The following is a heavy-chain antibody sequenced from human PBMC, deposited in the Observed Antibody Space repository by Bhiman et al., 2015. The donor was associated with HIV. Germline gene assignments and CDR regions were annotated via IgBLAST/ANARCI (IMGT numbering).Heavy chain of an antibody. Sequence: QVQLVESGGGVVQPGRSLRLSCAASGFTFSSYGMHWVRQAPGKGLEWVAVISDDGSNKYYADSVKGRFTISRDNSKNTLYLQMNSLRAEDTAVYYCAKDLGESENEEWASDYYDFGSDYPGQDPRAVVGAFWGQGTMVTVSS. CDR2: ISDDGSNK. CDR1: GFTFSSYG. J-gene: IGHJ3*01. CDR3: AKDLGESENEEWASDYYDFGSDYPGQDPRAVVGAF. D-gene: IGHD3-3*01. V-gene: IGHV3-30*18.